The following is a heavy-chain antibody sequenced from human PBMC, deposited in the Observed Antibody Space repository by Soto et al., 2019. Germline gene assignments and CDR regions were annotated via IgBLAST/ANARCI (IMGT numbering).Heavy chain of an antibody. CDR2: IYYSGST. CDR3: AREQQLPRLFDP. CDR1: GGSISSYY. Sequence: PSETLSLTCTVSGGSISSYYWSWIRQPPGKGLEWIGYIYYSGSTNYNPSLKSRVTISVDTSKNQFSLKLSSVTAADTAVYYCAREQQLPRLFDPRGQGPLVTVSS. J-gene: IGHJ5*02. V-gene: IGHV4-59*01. D-gene: IGHD6-13*01.